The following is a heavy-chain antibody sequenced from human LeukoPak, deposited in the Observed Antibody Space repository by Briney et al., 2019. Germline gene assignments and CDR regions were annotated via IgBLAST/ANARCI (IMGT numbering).Heavy chain of an antibody. Sequence: ASVKVSCKASGYTFTSYAMNWVRQAPGQGLEWMGWINTNTGNPTYAQGSTGRFVFSLDTSVSTAYLQISSLKAEDTAVYYCARSLSQLLLKIHNWFDPWGQGTLVTVSS. CDR2: INTNTGNP. D-gene: IGHD2-2*01. CDR3: ARSLSQLLLKIHNWFDP. J-gene: IGHJ5*02. CDR1: GYTFTSYA. V-gene: IGHV7-4-1*02.